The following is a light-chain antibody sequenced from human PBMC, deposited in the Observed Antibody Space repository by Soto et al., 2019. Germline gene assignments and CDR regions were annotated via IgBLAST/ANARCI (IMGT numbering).Light chain of an antibody. CDR1: QSVSSSY. Sequence: LTQSPGPMTLSPGARATSSCRASQSVSSSYLGWYKQKAGQAPRLLFYGACRRATGIPDRCSGSGSGTDSTPTIRRLEPEDFAVYYCQQYGSPPTFGQGTKLDIK. CDR3: QQYGSPPT. J-gene: IGKJ1*01. CDR2: GAC. V-gene: IGKV3-20*01.